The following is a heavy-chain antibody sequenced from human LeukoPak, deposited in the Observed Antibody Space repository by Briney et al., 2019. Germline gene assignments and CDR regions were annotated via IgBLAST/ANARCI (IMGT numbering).Heavy chain of an antibody. Sequence: PSETLSLTCTVSGGSISSSSYYWGWIRQPPGKGLEWIGSIYYSGSTYYNPSLKSRVTISVDTSKNQFSLKLSSVTAADTAVYYCAAQALDTAMVTGYYYYDMDVWGKGTTVTVSS. CDR2: IYYSGST. V-gene: IGHV4-39*07. CDR1: GGSISSSSYY. CDR3: AAQALDTAMVTGYYYYDMDV. D-gene: IGHD5-18*01. J-gene: IGHJ6*03.